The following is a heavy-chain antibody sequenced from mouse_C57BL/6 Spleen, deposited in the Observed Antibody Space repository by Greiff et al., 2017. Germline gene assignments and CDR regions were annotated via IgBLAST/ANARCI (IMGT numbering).Heavy chain of an antibody. V-gene: IGHV5-16*02. D-gene: IGHD1-1*01. CDR2: INYDGSST. Sequence: EVKVVESEGGLVQPGSSMKLSCTASGFTFSDYYMAWVRQVPEKGLEWVANINYDGSSTYYLDSMKSRFIISRDNAKNILYLQMSSLKSKDTTTYYCARRQGSYGYFDVWGTGTTVTVSS. CDR1: GFTFSDYY. CDR3: ARRQGSYGYFDV. J-gene: IGHJ1*03.